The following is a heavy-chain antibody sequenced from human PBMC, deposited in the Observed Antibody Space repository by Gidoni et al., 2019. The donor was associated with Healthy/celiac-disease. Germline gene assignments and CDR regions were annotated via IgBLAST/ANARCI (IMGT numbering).Heavy chain of an antibody. D-gene: IGHD6-13*01. CDR1: GFTFGSYG. CDR3: ARDASLRAAPYYFDY. Sequence: QVQLVESGGGVVQPGRSLRRSCAASGFTFGSYGMHWVRQAPGKGLEWFAVIWYDGSNKYYADSVKCRFTISRDNSKNTLYLQMNSLRAEDTAVYYCARDASLRAAPYYFDYCGQGTLVTVSS. V-gene: IGHV3-33*01. CDR2: IWYDGSNK. J-gene: IGHJ4*02.